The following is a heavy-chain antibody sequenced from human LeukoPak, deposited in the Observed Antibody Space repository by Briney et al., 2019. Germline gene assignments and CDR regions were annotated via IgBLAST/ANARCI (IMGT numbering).Heavy chain of an antibody. CDR1: GFIFSTYG. J-gene: IGHJ5*02. D-gene: IGHD2-2*01. CDR3: AREGCSSTSCQGNWFDP. V-gene: IGHV3-33*01. Sequence: SGGSLRLSCAASGFIFSTYGMHWVRQAPGKGLEWVAVIWYDGNNRNYADSVKGRFTISRDNSKNTLYLQMNSLRAEDTAVYYCAREGCSSTSCQGNWFDPWGQGTLVTVSS. CDR2: IWYDGNNR.